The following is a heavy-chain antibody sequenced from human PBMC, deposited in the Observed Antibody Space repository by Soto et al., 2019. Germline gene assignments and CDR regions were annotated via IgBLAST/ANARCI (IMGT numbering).Heavy chain of an antibody. CDR1: GYSISSGYY. CDR2: IYHSGST. J-gene: IGHJ4*02. V-gene: IGHV4-38-2*02. D-gene: IGHD3-16*02. CDR3: ARDPSRALVYGYVWGSYRYGFDY. Sequence: SETLSLTCAVSGYSISSGYYWGWIRQPPGKGLEWIGSIYHSGSTYYNPSLKSRVTISVDTSKNQFSLKLSSVTAADTAVYYCARDPSRALVYGYVWGSYRYGFDYWGQGTLVTVSS.